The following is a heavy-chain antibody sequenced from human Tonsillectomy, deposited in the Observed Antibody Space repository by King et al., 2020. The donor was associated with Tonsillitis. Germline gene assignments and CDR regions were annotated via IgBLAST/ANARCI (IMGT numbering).Heavy chain of an antibody. J-gene: IGHJ6*02. CDR2: IIPVFGTA. Sequence: VQLVESGAEVKKPGSAVKVSCKASGGTFSSYGISWVRQAPGQGLEWMGGIIPVFGTANYAQEFQARVTITADESTRTAYMEVSSLRSEDTAVYYCASSTSIDDSEGSDEYYYDMAVWGQGTSVTVSS. CDR1: GGTFSSYG. CDR3: ASSTSIDDSEGSDEYYYDMAV. D-gene: IGHD2-2*01. V-gene: IGHV1-69*01.